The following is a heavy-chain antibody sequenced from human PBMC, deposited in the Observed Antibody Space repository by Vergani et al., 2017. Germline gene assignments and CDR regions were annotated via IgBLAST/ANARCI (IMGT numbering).Heavy chain of an antibody. CDR3: ARNPYCGGDCYSDAFDI. J-gene: IGHJ3*02. Sequence: QVQLQESGPGLVKPSETLSLTCTVSGGSISSYYWSWIRQPPGKGLEWIGYIYYSGSTNYNPSLKSPVTISVDTSKNQFSLKLSSVTAADTAVYYCARNPYCGGDCYSDAFDIWGQGTMVTVSS. D-gene: IGHD2-21*02. V-gene: IGHV4-59*01. CDR2: IYYSGST. CDR1: GGSISSYY.